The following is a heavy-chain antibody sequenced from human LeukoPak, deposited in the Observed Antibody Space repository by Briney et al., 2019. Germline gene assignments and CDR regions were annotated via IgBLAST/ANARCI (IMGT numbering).Heavy chain of an antibody. CDR1: GFTFSGYA. CDR2: ISGSGGST. Sequence: PGGSLRLSCAASGFTFSGYAMSWVRQALGKGLEWVSAISGSGGSTYYADSVKGRFTISRDNSKNTLYLQMNSLRAEDTAVYYCAKDHGDFWSGFNYYYYYMDVWGKGTTVTVSS. V-gene: IGHV3-23*01. D-gene: IGHD3-3*01. CDR3: AKDHGDFWSGFNYYYYYMDV. J-gene: IGHJ6*03.